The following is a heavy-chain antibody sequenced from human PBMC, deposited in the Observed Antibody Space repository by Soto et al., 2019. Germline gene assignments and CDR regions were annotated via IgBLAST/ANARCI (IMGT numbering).Heavy chain of an antibody. Sequence: SETLSLTCTVSGGSISSSSYYWGWIRQPPGKGLEWIGSIYYSGSTYYNPSLKSRVTISVDTSKNQFSLKLSSVTAADTAVYYCARPPIPYSGYYMDVWGKGTTVTVS. CDR3: ARPPIPYSGYYMDV. CDR1: GGSISSSSYY. D-gene: IGHD5-12*01. V-gene: IGHV4-39*01. CDR2: IYYSGST. J-gene: IGHJ6*03.